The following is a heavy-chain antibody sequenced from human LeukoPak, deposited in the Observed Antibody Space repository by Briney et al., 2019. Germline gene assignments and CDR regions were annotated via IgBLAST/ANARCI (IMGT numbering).Heavy chain of an antibody. CDR3: AKAFFGFHSRGTFDY. D-gene: IGHD2/OR15-2a*01. V-gene: IGHV3-30*18. J-gene: IGHJ4*02. Sequence: PGGSLRLSCAASGFTFSSYAMSWVRQAPGKGLEWVAVIPYDGSNKYYADSVKGRFTISRDNSKNTLYLQMNSLRAEDTAVYYCAKAFFGFHSRGTFDYWGQGTLVTVSS. CDR1: GFTFSSYA. CDR2: IPYDGSNK.